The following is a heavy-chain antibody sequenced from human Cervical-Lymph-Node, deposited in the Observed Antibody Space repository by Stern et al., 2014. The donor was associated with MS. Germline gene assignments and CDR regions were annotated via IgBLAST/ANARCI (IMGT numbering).Heavy chain of an antibody. CDR3: ARDYFETSGRYPLWFYYGMDV. J-gene: IGHJ6*02. CDR1: GFSASTNY. Sequence: EVQLVESGGGLVQPGGSLRLSCAASGFSASTNYMSWVRQAPGKGLEWVSVIYSGGTTYYADSVRGRFTISRDNSKNTLYLQMNSLRGEDTAVYYCARDYFETSGRYPLWFYYGMDVWGQGTTVTVSS. V-gene: IGHV3-66*01. D-gene: IGHD3-9*01. CDR2: IYSGGTT.